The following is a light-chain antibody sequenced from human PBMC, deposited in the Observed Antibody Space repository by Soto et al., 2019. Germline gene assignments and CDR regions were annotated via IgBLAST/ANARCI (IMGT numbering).Light chain of an antibody. J-gene: IGLJ1*01. CDR1: SSDVGGFDH. Sequence: QSALTQPASVSGSPGQSITISCTGASSDVGGFDHVSWYQQHPGKVPRLLIYDVSSRPSRVSDRFSGSKSGNTASLTISGLQAEDEADYYCNSFTTTNTYVFGTGTKLTVL. CDR2: DVS. CDR3: NSFTTTNTYV. V-gene: IGLV2-14*03.